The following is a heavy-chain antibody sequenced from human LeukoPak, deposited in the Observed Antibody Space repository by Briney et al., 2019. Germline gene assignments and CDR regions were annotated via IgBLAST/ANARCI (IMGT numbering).Heavy chain of an antibody. CDR3: ARDSDCSSTSCYTGTIDY. CDR1: GFTFSSYW. CDR2: IKQDGSEK. V-gene: IGHV3-7*01. Sequence: GGSLRLSRAASGFTFSSYWMSWVRQAPGKGLEWVANIKQDGSEKYYVDSVKGRFTISRDNAKNSLYLQMNSLRAEDTAVYYCARDSDCSSTSCYTGTIDYWGQGTLVTVSS. J-gene: IGHJ4*02. D-gene: IGHD2-2*02.